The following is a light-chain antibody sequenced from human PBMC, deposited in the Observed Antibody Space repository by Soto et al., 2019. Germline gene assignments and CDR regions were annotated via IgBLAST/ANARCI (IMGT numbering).Light chain of an antibody. Sequence: DIQMTQSPSSLSASVGDRVTISCRASQSISRYLNWYQQKPGLVPKLLIYATSTLQSGVPSRFSGSGSGTDYTLTISNVEPEDFAVYYCQHRSNWPFTFGPGTKV. J-gene: IGKJ3*01. CDR3: QHRSNWPFT. V-gene: IGKV1-39*01. CDR1: QSISRY. CDR2: ATS.